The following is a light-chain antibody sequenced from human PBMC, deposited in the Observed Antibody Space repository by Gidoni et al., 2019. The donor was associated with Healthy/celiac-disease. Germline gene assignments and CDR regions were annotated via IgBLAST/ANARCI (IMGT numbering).Light chain of an antibody. CDR3: QQRSNWGVFT. J-gene: IGKJ3*01. Sequence: IVLTQPAATPSFPPGARAPLSCRASQSVSSYLAWYQQKPGQAPRLLIYDASNRATGIPARFSGSGSGTDFTLTISSLEPEDFAVYYCQQRSNWGVFTFGPGTKVDIK. CDR2: DAS. V-gene: IGKV3-11*01. CDR1: QSVSSY.